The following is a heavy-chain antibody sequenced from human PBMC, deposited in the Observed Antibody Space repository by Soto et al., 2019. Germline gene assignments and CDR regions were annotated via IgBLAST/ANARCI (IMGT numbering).Heavy chain of an antibody. J-gene: IGHJ6*02. CDR3: ARAPPSMVRGVIYYHYYGMDV. CDR2: INPNSGGT. Sequence: ASVKVSCKASGYTFTGYYMHWVRQAPGQGLEWMGWINPNSGGTNYAQKFQGWVTMTRDTSISTAYMELSRLRSDDTAVYYCARAPPSMVRGVIYYHYYGMDVWGQGTTVTVSS. D-gene: IGHD3-10*01. CDR1: GYTFTGYY. V-gene: IGHV1-2*04.